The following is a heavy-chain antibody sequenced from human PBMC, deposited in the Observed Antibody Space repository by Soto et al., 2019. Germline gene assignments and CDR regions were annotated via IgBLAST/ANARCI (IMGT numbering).Heavy chain of an antibody. J-gene: IGHJ4*02. V-gene: IGHV4-31*03. Sequence: QVQLQESGPGLVKPSQTLSLTCTVSGGSISSGGYYWSWIRQHPGKGLEWIGYIYYSGGTYYNPSRQSRVTKSVDTSKNQFALKLSSVTAADTAVYYCARGTDQLERGGFDYWGQGTLVTVSS. CDR1: GGSISSGGYY. CDR2: IYYSGGT. D-gene: IGHD1-1*01. CDR3: ARGTDQLERGGFDY.